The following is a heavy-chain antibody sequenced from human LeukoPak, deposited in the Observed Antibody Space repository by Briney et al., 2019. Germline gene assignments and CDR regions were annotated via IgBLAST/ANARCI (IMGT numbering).Heavy chain of an antibody. CDR2: IYIGAST. J-gene: IGHJ4*02. CDR3: AGNGGWNYFDY. CDR1: GFTISSNY. Sequence: GGSLRLSCAASGFTISSNYMSWVRQAPGKGLEWVSVIYIGASTYYADSVKGRFTISRDNSKNTLYLQMNSLRAEDTAVYYCAGNGGWNYFDYWGQGTLVTVSS. V-gene: IGHV3-66*01. D-gene: IGHD6-19*01.